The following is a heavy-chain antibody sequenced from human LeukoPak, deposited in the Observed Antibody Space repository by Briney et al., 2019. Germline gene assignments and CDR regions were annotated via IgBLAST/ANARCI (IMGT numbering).Heavy chain of an antibody. Sequence: KPSETLSLTCTVSGYSISNGYYWGWIRQPPGQGLEWVGSIYHRGSTYYNPSLRSRVTISLDRSKKKFSLKLTSVTAADTAVYFCARGAEYYAIWIGYAGYSDYWGQGISVTVSS. D-gene: IGHD3/OR15-3a*01. CDR3: ARGAEYYAIWIGYAGYSDY. V-gene: IGHV4-38-2*02. J-gene: IGHJ4*02. CDR2: IYHRGST. CDR1: GYSISNGYY.